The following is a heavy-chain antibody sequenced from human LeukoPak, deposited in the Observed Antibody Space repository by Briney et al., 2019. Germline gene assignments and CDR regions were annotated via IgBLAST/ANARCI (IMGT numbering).Heavy chain of an antibody. Sequence: GGSLRLSCAASGFTFSSYAMSWVRQDPGKGLEWVSAISGSGGSTYYADSVKGRFTISRDNSKNTLYLQMNSLRAEDTAVYYCAKAQVIVVVIAHFDYWGQGTLVTVSS. CDR2: ISGSGGST. CDR3: AKAQVIVVVIAHFDY. D-gene: IGHD3-22*01. J-gene: IGHJ4*02. CDR1: GFTFSSYA. V-gene: IGHV3-23*01.